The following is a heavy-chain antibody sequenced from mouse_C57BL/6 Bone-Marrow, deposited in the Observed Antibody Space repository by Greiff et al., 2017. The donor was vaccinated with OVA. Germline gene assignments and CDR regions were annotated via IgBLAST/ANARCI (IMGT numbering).Heavy chain of an antibody. CDR3: VRQGTVVEYYYAMDY. CDR2: IRSKSNNYAT. D-gene: IGHD1-1*01. V-gene: IGHV10-1*01. CDR1: GFSFNTYA. Sequence: EVQLQQSGGGLVQPKGSLKLSCAASGFSFNTYAMNWVRQAPGKGLEWVARIRSKSNNYATYYADSVKDRFTISRDDSESMLYLQMNNLKTEDTAMYYCVRQGTVVEYYYAMDYWGQGTSVTVSS. J-gene: IGHJ4*01.